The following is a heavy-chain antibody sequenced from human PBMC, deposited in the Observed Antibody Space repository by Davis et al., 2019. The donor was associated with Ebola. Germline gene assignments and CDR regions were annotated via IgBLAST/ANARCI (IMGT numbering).Heavy chain of an antibody. Sequence: MPSETLSLTCTVSGGSISSYYWSWIRQPPGKGLEWIGYVHDSGSTNYKLSLESRVAISIDTSKNQVSLKLSSVTAADTAVYYCVRSVTMIRGVIPWFDPWGQGTLVAVSS. CDR1: GGSISSYY. D-gene: IGHD3-10*01. J-gene: IGHJ5*01. CDR2: VHDSGST. CDR3: VRSVTMIRGVIPWFDP. V-gene: IGHV4-59*12.